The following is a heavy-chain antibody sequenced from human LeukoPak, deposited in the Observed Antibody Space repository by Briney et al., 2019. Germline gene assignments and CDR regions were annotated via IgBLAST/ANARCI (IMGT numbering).Heavy chain of an antibody. CDR1: GYTFTSYG. D-gene: IGHD3-22*01. Sequence: ASVKVSCKASGYTFTSYGISWVRQAPGQGLEWMGWISAYNGNTNYAQKLQGRVTMTTDTSTSTAYMELRSLRSHDTAVYYCARGKYYDSSGAPREFDIWGQGTMVTVSS. CDR3: ARGKYYDSSGAPREFDI. J-gene: IGHJ3*02. V-gene: IGHV1-18*01. CDR2: ISAYNGNT.